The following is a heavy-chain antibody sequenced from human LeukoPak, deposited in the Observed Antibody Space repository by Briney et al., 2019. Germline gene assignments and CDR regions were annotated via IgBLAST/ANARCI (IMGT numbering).Heavy chain of an antibody. Sequence: GGSLRLSCAASGFTFSSYSIHWVRQAPGKGLEWVAVISYDGSNKYYADSVKGRFTISRDNAKNSLYLQMNSLRAEDTAVYYCASESDFWSGYYLGYWGQGTLVTVSS. V-gene: IGHV3-30*03. CDR2: ISYDGSNK. CDR1: GFTFSSYS. CDR3: ASESDFWSGYYLGY. J-gene: IGHJ4*02. D-gene: IGHD3-3*01.